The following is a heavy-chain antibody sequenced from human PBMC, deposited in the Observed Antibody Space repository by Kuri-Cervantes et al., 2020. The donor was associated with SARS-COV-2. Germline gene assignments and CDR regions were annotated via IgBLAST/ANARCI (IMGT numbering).Heavy chain of an antibody. J-gene: IGHJ6*03. V-gene: IGHV1-69*13. CDR3: ARAGWGSGSAPARDYYYMDV. CDR1: GDTFRSYG. Sequence: SVKVSCKASGDTFRSYGISWVRQAPGQGLDWMGGIIPSLDTINYAQKFQGRVTISADDSTSTAYMELSSLRSEDTAVYYCARAGWGSGSAPARDYYYMDVWGKGTTVTVSS. CDR2: IIPSLDTI. D-gene: IGHD1-26*01.